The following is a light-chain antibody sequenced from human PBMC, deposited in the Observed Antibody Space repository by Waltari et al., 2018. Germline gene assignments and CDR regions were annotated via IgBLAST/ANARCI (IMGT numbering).Light chain of an antibody. CDR1: QSVSRA. CDR2: GAF. Sequence: EIVLTQSPGSLSSSPGERVTLSCRARQSVSRALAWYHQKPGQAARLLIFGAFNRATGIPDSFSGSGSETDFSLTISRLEPEDFAVYYCQHYVRLPATFGPGTKVEIK. V-gene: IGKV3-20*01. J-gene: IGKJ1*01. CDR3: QHYVRLPAT.